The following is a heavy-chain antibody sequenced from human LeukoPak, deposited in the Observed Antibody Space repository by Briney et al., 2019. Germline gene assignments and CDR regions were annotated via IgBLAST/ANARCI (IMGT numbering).Heavy chain of an antibody. V-gene: IGHV3-48*02. J-gene: IGHJ6*02. D-gene: IGHD4-11*01. Sequence: AGGSLRLSCAASGFTFSSYSMNWVRQAPGKGLEWVSYISSSSSTIYYADSVKGRFTISRDNAKNSLYLQMNSLRDEDTAVYYCARERTTVISSYGMDVWGQGTTVTVSS. CDR2: ISSSSSTI. CDR1: GFTFSSYS. CDR3: ARERTTVISSYGMDV.